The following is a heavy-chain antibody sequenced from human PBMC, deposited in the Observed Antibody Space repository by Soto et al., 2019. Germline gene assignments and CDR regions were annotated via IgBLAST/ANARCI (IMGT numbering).Heavy chain of an antibody. CDR2: IYYSGST. CDR3: ARPKGYYYDSSGYYWFDP. V-gene: IGHV4-39*01. Sequence: SETLSLTCTVSGGSISSSSYYWGWIRQPPGKGLEWIGSIYYSGSTYYNPSLKSRVTISVDTSKNQFSLKLSSVTAADTAVYYCARPKGYYYDSSGYYWFDPWGQGTLVTVSS. CDR1: GGSISSSSYY. J-gene: IGHJ5*02. D-gene: IGHD3-22*01.